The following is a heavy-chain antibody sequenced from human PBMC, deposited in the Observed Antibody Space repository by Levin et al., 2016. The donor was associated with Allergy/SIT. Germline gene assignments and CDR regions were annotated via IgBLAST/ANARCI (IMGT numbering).Heavy chain of an antibody. J-gene: IGHJ4*02. CDR2: ISSSSSYI. CDR1: GFTFSSYS. V-gene: IGHV3-21*01. CDR3: AREAYGDYPWEIDY. D-gene: IGHD4-17*01. Sequence: GESLKISCAASGFTFSSYSMNWVRQAPGKGLEWVSSISSSSSYIYYADSVKGRFTISRDNAKNSLYLQMNSLRAEDTAVYYCAREAYGDYPWEIDYWGQGTLVTVSS.